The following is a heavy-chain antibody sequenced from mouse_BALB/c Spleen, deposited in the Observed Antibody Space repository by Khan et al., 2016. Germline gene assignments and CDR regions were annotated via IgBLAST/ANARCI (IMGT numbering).Heavy chain of an antibody. CDR1: GFTFTDYY. D-gene: IGHD2-10*02. CDR3: ARDAYGNYGYLHVMDY. Sequence: EVELVESGGGLVQPGGSLRLSCATSGFTFTDYYMSWVRQPPEKALEWMGFIRNKANGYTTEYSASVKGRFTISRDNSKSILYLQMNILRAEVSATYYCARDAYGNYGYLHVMDYWGQGTSVTISS. V-gene: IGHV7-3*02. J-gene: IGHJ4*01. CDR2: IRNKANGYTT.